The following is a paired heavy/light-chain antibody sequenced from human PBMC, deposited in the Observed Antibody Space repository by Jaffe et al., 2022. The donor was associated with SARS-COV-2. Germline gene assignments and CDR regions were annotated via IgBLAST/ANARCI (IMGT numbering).Light chain of an antibody. CDR2: DAF. V-gene: IGKV1-33*01. CDR3: QQSDNLPLT. J-gene: IGKJ4*01. CDR1: QDIRKY. Sequence: DIQMTQSPSSLSASVGDRVTITCQASQDIRKYLNWYQQKPGKAPKLLIYDAFNLDTGVPSRFSGSGSGTDFTFTISSLQPEDIATYYCQQSDNLPLTFGGGTKVEIK.
Heavy chain of an antibody. J-gene: IGHJ3*02. Sequence: EVQLVQSGAEVKKPGKSLKISCKGSGYSFPTYWIGWVRQMPGKGLEWLGIIYPDDSDTRYSPSFQGQVTISADKSITTAYLQWSSLKASDTAMYFCARLMTSERFDAFDIWGQGTMVTVSS. CDR3: ARLMTSERFDAFDI. CDR1: GYSFPTYW. V-gene: IGHV5-51*01. D-gene: IGHD4-17*01. CDR2: IYPDDSDT.